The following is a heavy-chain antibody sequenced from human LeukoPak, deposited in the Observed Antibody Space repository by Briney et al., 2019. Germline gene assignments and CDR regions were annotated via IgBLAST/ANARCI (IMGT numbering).Heavy chain of an antibody. CDR2: IKEDGSGK. CDR1: GFTFSNYW. D-gene: IGHD4-17*01. V-gene: IGHV3-7*01. J-gene: IGHJ4*02. Sequence: GGSLRLSCAASGFTFSNYWMSWVRQAPGKGLEWVANIKEDGSGKKYVDSVKGRFTISRDNAKNSLYLQMNSLRAEDTAVYYCARAVTTALDYWGQGTLVTVSS. CDR3: ARAVTTALDY.